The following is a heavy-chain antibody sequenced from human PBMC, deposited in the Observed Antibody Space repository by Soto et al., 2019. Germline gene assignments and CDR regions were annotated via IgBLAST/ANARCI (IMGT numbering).Heavy chain of an antibody. Sequence: QLQLQVSGPGLVKPSEILSLTCTVSGDSFSSSDYFWGWIRQHPGRGLEWIGAVSYIWHTYYNPSLNTRVTLSEDNSKNQFSLRLTSVTPADTALYYCARRTWGLRGYFDYWAQGTLVTVSS. CDR1: GDSFSSSDYF. V-gene: IGHV4-39*01. J-gene: IGHJ4*02. CDR3: ARRTWGLRGYFDY. CDR2: VSYIWHT. D-gene: IGHD3-10*01.